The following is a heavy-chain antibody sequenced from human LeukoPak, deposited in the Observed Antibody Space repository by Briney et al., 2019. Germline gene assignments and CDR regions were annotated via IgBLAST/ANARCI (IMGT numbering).Heavy chain of an antibody. CDR2: IIPILGIA. J-gene: IGHJ5*02. Sequence: GSSVKVSCKASGGTFSSYAISWVRQDPGQGLEWMGRIIPILGIANYAQKFQGRVTITADKSTSTAYMELSSLRSEDTAVYYCARDRDSSGYYYVSNWFDPWGQGTLVTVSS. CDR3: ARDRDSSGYYYVSNWFDP. CDR1: GGTFSSYA. D-gene: IGHD3-22*01. V-gene: IGHV1-69*04.